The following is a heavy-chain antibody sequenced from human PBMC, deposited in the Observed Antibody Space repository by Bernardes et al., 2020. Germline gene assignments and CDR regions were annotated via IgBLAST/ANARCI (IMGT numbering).Heavy chain of an antibody. J-gene: IGHJ6*04. Sequence: GGSLRLSCAASGFTFSSYSMNWVRQAPGKGLEWVSYISSSSSTIYYADSVKGRFTISRDNSKNSLYLQMNSLRAEDTAVYYCAREVSGSYLTPYYYYYGMDVWGKRSTVTVSS. CDR2: ISSSSSTI. CDR1: GFTFSSYS. D-gene: IGHD1-26*01. CDR3: AREVSGSYLTPYYYYYGMDV. V-gene: IGHV3-48*01.